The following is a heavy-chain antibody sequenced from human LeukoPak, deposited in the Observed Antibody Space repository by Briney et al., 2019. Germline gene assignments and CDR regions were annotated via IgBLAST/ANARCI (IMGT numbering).Heavy chain of an antibody. CDR3: ARYDFWSGYYPFDY. V-gene: IGHV3-7*01. Sequence: PGGSLRLSCAASGFTFSSYWMSWVRQAPGKGLEWVANIKPDGSEKYYVDSVKGRFTISRDNAKNSLYLQMNSLRAEDTAVYYCARYDFWSGYYPFDYWGQGTLVTVSS. J-gene: IGHJ4*02. CDR2: IKPDGSEK. D-gene: IGHD3-3*01. CDR1: GFTFSSYW.